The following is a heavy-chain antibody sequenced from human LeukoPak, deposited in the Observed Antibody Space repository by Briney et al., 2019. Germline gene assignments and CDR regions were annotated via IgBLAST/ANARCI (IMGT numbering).Heavy chain of an antibody. V-gene: IGHV4-61*02. CDR1: GGSISSGSYY. Sequence: SETLSLTCTVSGGSISSGSYYWSWIRQPAGRGLEWIGRIYTSGSTNYNPSLKSRVTISVDTSKNQFSLKLSSVTAADTAVYYCARSRTYCGGDCSGDNDYWGQGTLVTVSS. J-gene: IGHJ4*02. CDR3: ARSRTYCGGDCSGDNDY. D-gene: IGHD2-21*02. CDR2: IYTSGST.